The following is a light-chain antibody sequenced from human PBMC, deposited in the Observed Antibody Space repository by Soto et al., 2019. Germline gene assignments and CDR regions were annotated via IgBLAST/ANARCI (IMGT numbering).Light chain of an antibody. CDR1: QSGSTTS. J-gene: IGKJ4*01. V-gene: IGKV3-20*01. Sequence: EIVLTQSAGTLSLSPGEMATLSCRASQSGSTTSLAWYQQKPGQAPRLLIYGASSRATGIPDRFSGSGSGTDFTLTISRLEPEDFAVYYCQQYGSSSLTFGGGTKVEIK. CDR2: GAS. CDR3: QQYGSSSLT.